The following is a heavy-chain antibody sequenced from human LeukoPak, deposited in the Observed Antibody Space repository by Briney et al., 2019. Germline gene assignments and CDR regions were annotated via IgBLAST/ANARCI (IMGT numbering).Heavy chain of an antibody. Sequence: GGSLRLSCAASGFTFSSSAMHWVRQAPVKGLEWVAVISYDGSNKYYADSVKGRFTISRDDSENTLYLQMNSLRPEDTAVYYCARGGQWLIEYFQHWGQGTLVTVSS. CDR1: GFTFSSSA. J-gene: IGHJ1*01. V-gene: IGHV3-30-3*01. CDR2: ISYDGSNK. D-gene: IGHD6-19*01. CDR3: ARGGQWLIEYFQH.